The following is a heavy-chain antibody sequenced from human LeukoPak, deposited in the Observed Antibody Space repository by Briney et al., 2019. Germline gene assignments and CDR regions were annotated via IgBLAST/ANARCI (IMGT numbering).Heavy chain of an antibody. D-gene: IGHD7-27*01. J-gene: IGHJ6*03. CDR3: ARFRLGSDYYHMDV. V-gene: IGHV4-61*02. CDR1: GDSISSGSYY. Sequence: SQTLSLTCTVSGDSISSGSYYWSWIRQPAGKGLEWIGRIYTSGSTNYNPSLKSRVTISGDTSKNQFSLKLSSVTAADTAVYYCARFRLGSDYYHMDVWGKGTTVTVSS. CDR2: IYTSGST.